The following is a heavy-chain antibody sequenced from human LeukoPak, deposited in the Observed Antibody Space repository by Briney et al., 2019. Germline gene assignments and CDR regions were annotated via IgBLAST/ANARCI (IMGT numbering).Heavy chain of an antibody. Sequence: SVKVSCKASGFTFTSSAMQWVRQARGQRLEWIGWIVVGSGNTNYAQKFQERVTITRDVSTSTAYMELSSLRSEDTAVYYCAAGYYYDSSGQTMYYFDYWGQGTLVTVSS. CDR3: AAGYYYDSSGQTMYYFDY. J-gene: IGHJ4*02. V-gene: IGHV1-58*02. CDR1: GFTFTSSA. CDR2: IVVGSGNT. D-gene: IGHD3-22*01.